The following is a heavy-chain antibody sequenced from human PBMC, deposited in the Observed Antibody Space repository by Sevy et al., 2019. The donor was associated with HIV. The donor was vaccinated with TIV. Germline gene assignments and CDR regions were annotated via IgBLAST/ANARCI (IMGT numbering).Heavy chain of an antibody. J-gene: IGHJ4*02. CDR2: ISGSSNYI. V-gene: IGHV3-21*06. Sequence: GGSLRLSCAASGFTFSRYTMNWVRQAPGKGLEWVSSISGSSNYIYYAESLKGRFIVSRDNAKNTLFLQMNSLRADETAVYYCATGPPDGIYDYFDYWGQGTLVTVSS. CDR3: ATGPPDGIYDYFDY. CDR1: GFTFSRYT. D-gene: IGHD1-1*01.